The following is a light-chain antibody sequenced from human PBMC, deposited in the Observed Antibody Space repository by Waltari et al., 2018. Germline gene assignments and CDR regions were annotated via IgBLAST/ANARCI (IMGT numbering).Light chain of an antibody. CDR1: TPNLGNNY. J-gene: IGLJ7*01. V-gene: IGLV1-51*02. CDR3: GTWDSSLSGAV. Sequence: QSVLTQPPSVSAAPGQRVTISCSGGTPNLGNNYVSWYRQFQGTAPKRLIYEDNERASGFPGRFSGSKSGTSATLDITGLQAGDEADYYCGTWDSSLSGAVFGGGTHLTVL. CDR2: EDN.